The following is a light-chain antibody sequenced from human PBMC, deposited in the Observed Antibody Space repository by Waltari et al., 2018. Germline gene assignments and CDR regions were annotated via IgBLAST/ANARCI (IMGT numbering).Light chain of an antibody. J-gene: IGKJ3*01. V-gene: IGKV3-20*01. Sequence: EIVLTQSTGTLSLSPGERDTLSCRASQSVNNYLAWFQQKPRPAPRLLIHGASSRATGIPDRISGSGSGTDFTLTISGLETQDFAVYYCQQYSSSPRTFGPGTKEDI. CDR1: QSVNNY. CDR3: QQYSSSPRT. CDR2: GAS.